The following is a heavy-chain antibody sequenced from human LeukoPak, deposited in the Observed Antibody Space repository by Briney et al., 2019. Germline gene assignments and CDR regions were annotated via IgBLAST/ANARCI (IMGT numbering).Heavy chain of an antibody. Sequence: SETLSLTCTVSGGSISGFYWSWIRQPPGKGLEWIGYIHYSGSTNYNPSLKSRVIMSLDTSKNQFSLRLSSVTAADTAVYYCAKGRVVAGTKTLGYHWFDPWGQGTLVTVSS. J-gene: IGHJ5*02. CDR1: GGSISGFY. D-gene: IGHD6-19*01. CDR3: AKGRVVAGTKTLGYHWFDP. V-gene: IGHV4-59*08. CDR2: IHYSGST.